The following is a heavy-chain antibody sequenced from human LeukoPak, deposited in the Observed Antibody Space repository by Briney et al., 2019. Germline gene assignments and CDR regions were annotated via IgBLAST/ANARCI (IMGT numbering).Heavy chain of an antibody. CDR3: ARVRGYSSGWYGYYFDY. D-gene: IGHD6-19*01. J-gene: IGHJ4*02. Sequence: SGTLSLTCAVSGGSISSSNWWSWVRQPPGKGLEWIGEIYHSGSTNYNPSLKSRVTISVDTSKNQFSLKLSSVTAADTAVYYCARVRGYSSGWYGYYFDYWGQGTLVTVSS. V-gene: IGHV4-4*02. CDR2: IYHSGST. CDR1: GGSISSSNW.